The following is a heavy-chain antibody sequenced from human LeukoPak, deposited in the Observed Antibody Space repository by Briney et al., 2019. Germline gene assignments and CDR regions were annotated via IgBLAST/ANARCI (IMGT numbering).Heavy chain of an antibody. V-gene: IGHV4-39*07. D-gene: IGHD4-11*01. J-gene: IGHJ4*02. CDR3: AREVNYAGQPSPFDY. CDR1: GGSISSSSYY. Sequence: SETLSLTCTVSGGSISSSSYYWGWIRQPPGKGLEWIGIIYYSGSTYYNPSLKSRVTISVDTSKNQFSLKLSSVTAADTAVYYCAREVNYAGQPSPFDYWGQGTLVTVSS. CDR2: IYYSGST.